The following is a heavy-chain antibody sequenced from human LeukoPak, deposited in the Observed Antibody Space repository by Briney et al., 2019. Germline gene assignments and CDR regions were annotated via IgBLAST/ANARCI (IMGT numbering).Heavy chain of an antibody. CDR1: GGSISNTNW. Sequence: SETLSLTCGVSGGSISNTNWWTWFRQPPGKGLEWIGEVNLQGSTNYSPSLKSRVAISVDKSENHISLKLTSVTAADTAVYYCAREGGPYRPLDYSGQGTLVTVAS. CDR2: VNLQGST. V-gene: IGHV4-4*02. CDR3: AREGGPYRPLDY. J-gene: IGHJ4*02.